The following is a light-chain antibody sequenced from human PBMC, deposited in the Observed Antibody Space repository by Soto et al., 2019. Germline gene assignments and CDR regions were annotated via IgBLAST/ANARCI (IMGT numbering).Light chain of an antibody. CDR2: AAS. V-gene: IGKV1-27*01. CDR3: QNYNSVPRT. Sequence: DIQMTQSPSSLSASVGDRVTITCRASQGINNYLAWYQQRPGKVPKLLIYAASTLQSGVPSRFRGSRSGTDFTLTIISLQPEDVATYYCQNYNSVPRTFGQGTKVEIK. CDR1: QGINNY. J-gene: IGKJ1*01.